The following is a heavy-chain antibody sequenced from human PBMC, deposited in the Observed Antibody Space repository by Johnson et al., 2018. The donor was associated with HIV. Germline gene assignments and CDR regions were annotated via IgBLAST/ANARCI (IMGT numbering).Heavy chain of an antibody. J-gene: IGHJ3*02. CDR3: ARESPIAARQGCAFDI. V-gene: IGHV3-66*03. D-gene: IGHD6-6*01. Sequence: VQLVESGGGLIQPGGSLRLSCAASGFTVGSNSMTWVRQAPGRGLEWVSLIYGDGSTFYADSVKGRLPISRDNSKNTLYLQMNSLRAEDTAVYYCARESPIAARQGCAFDIWGQGTMVTVSS. CDR2: IYGDGST. CDR1: GFTVGSNS.